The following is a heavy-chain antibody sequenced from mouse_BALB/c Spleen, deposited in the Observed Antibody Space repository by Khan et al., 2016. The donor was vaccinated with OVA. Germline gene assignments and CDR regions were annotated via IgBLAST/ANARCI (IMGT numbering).Heavy chain of an antibody. Sequence: QVQLKESGPGLVQPSQSLSITCTVSGFSLTSYGVHWVRQSPGKGQVWLGVIWSGGSTDYNAAFISRLSISKDNSKSQVFFKMNSLQANDTAIYYCARNYDYDEGLAYWGQGTLVTVSA. J-gene: IGHJ3*01. CDR3: ARNYDYDEGLAY. V-gene: IGHV2-2*02. CDR1: GFSLTSYG. CDR2: IWSGGST. D-gene: IGHD2-4*01.